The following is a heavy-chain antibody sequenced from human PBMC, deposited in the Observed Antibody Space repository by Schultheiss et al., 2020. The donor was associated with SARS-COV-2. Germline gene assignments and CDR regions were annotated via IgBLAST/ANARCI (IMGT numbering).Heavy chain of an antibody. D-gene: IGHD2-15*01. CDR1: GFTFSSYS. Sequence: GGSLRLSCAASGFTFSSYSMNWVRQAPGKGLEWVSVIYSGGSTYYADSVKGRFTISRDNSKNTLYLQMNSLRAEDTAVYYCAKGVVVVVAATFAAHDAFDIWGQGTMVTVSS. V-gene: IGHV3-66*01. CDR2: IYSGGST. J-gene: IGHJ3*02. CDR3: AKGVVVVVAATFAAHDAFDI.